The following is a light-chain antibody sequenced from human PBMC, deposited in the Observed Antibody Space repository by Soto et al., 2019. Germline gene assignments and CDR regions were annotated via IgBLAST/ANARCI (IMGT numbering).Light chain of an antibody. V-gene: IGLV2-23*01. Sequence: QSALTQPASVSGSPGQSITISCTGTSSDVGSYNLVSWYQHHRGKAPKVIIYEDSKRPSGASNRFSGSKSGNTASLTISGLQAEDEADYYCSSYAGSSSWVFGGGTKLTVL. CDR2: EDS. CDR1: SSDVGSYNL. J-gene: IGLJ2*01. CDR3: SSYAGSSSWV.